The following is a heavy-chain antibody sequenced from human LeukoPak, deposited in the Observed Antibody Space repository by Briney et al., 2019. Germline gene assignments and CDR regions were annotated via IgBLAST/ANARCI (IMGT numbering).Heavy chain of an antibody. CDR3: ARHGADMSGSGSYYFDY. Sequence: GSLRLSCAASGFTFSSYGMPWVRQAPGKGLELIGSIYYSGSTDYNPSLKSRVTIAVDTSKNQFSLKLSSVTAADTAVYYCARHGADMSGSGSYYFDYWGQGTLVTVSS. CDR1: GFTFSSYG. V-gene: IGHV4-39*01. J-gene: IGHJ4*02. CDR2: IYYSGST. D-gene: IGHD1-26*01.